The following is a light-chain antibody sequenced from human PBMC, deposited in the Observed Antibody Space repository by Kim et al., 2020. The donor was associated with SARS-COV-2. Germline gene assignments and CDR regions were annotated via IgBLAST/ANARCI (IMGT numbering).Light chain of an antibody. V-gene: IGLV1-44*01. CDR1: YSKIGRNT. CDR2: NNN. CDR3: ATRDDSLDGWV. J-gene: IGLJ3*02. Sequence: GQRITISCSGSYSKIGRNTVNWYQQLPGTAPKCLIYNNNQRPSGVPDRFSGSKSGTSASLAISGLQSEDEADYYCATRDDSLDGWVFGGGTQLTVL.